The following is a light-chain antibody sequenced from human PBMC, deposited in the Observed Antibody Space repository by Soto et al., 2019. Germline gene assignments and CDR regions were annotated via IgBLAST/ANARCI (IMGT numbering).Light chain of an antibody. CDR1: QSISSSY. V-gene: IGKV3-20*01. J-gene: IGKJ1*01. CDR2: GAS. Sequence: EIVFTQSPVTLSXSPVDRAXPXLXASQSISSSYLAWYQQKPGQAPRLLIYGASRRATGIADRFSGSGSGTDFTLTISRLDPEDFAVYYCHQYGGSPWTFGQGTKVDIK. CDR3: HQYGGSPWT.